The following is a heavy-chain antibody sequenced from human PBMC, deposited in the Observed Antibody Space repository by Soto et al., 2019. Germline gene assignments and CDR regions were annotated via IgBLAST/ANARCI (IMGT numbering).Heavy chain of an antibody. D-gene: IGHD3-3*01. CDR2: FDPEDGET. Sequence: QVQVVQSGAEVKKPGASVKVYCKVSGNTLTKLSMHWVRQAPGKGLEWMGGFDPEDGETIYAQKFQGRVTMTEDTSTNTAYMELSSLRSEDTAVYYCSTPGVEDYYYGLDVWGQGTTVTVSS. J-gene: IGHJ6*02. CDR1: GNTLTKLS. CDR3: STPGVEDYYYGLDV. V-gene: IGHV1-24*01.